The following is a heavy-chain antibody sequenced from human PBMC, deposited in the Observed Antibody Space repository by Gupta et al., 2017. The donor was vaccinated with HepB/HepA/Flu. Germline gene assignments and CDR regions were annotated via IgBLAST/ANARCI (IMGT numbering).Heavy chain of an antibody. D-gene: IGHD2-2*01. J-gene: IGHJ5*02. CDR3: ARTRKIPAARSGTFWFDP. Sequence: EVQLVESGGGLIQPGGSLRLSCAASGFTVSSNYMSWVRQAPGKGLEWVSVIYSGGSTYYADSVKGRGTISRDNSKNTLYLQMNSLRAEDTAVYYCARTRKIPAARSGTFWFDPWGQGTLVTVSS. CDR1: GFTVSSNY. V-gene: IGHV3-53*01. CDR2: IYSGGST.